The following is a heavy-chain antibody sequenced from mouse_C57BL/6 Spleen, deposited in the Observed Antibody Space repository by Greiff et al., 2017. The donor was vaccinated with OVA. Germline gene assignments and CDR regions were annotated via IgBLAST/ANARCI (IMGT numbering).Heavy chain of an antibody. CDR1: GYTFTSYW. CDR3: ARLGGQLRDGFDY. D-gene: IGHD3-2*02. V-gene: IGHV1-50*01. CDR2: IDPSDSYT. Sequence: VQLQQPGAELVKPGASVKLSCKASGYTFTSYWMQWVKQRPGQGLEWIGEIDPSDSYTNYNQKFKGKATLTVDTSSSTAYMQLSSLTSEDSAVYYCARLGGQLRDGFDYWGQGTTLTVSS. J-gene: IGHJ2*01.